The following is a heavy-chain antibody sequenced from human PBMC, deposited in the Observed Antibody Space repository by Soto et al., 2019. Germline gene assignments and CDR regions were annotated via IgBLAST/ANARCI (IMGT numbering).Heavy chain of an antibody. CDR1: GGTFSSYA. D-gene: IGHD2-15*01. CDR3: ARGVRVVVAATRGETSYCGMDV. CDR2: IIPIFGTA. J-gene: IGHJ6*04. Sequence: SVKVSCKASGGTFSSYAISWVRQAPGRGLEWMGGIIPIFGTANYAQKFQGRVTITADESTSTAYMELSSLRSEDTAVYYCARGVRVVVAATRGETSYCGMDVWGKGPPVTVPS. V-gene: IGHV1-69*13.